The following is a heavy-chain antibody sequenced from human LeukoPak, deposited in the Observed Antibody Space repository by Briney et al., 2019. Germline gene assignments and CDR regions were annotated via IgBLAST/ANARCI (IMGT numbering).Heavy chain of an antibody. V-gene: IGHV3-33*01. Sequence: QPGRSLRLSCTASGFTFNTYGMHWVRQAPGKGLEWVAVIWYDASNRYYADSVKGRFTVSRDNLKNTVELQMDSLRADDTAMYYCVRDRRTGSYYQFDHWGQGSLVTVSS. D-gene: IGHD1-26*01. CDR1: GFTFNTYG. CDR3: VRDRRTGSYYQFDH. J-gene: IGHJ4*02. CDR2: IWYDASNR.